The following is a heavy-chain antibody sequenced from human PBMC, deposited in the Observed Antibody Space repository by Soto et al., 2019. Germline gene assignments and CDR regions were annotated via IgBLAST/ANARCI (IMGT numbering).Heavy chain of an antibody. J-gene: IGHJ4*02. V-gene: IGHV2-5*02. CDR2: IYWDDDE. CDR3: ARSVEALPVRGALDY. CDR1: GFSLTTSGVG. Sequence: QITLKESGPTLVKPTQTLTLTCTFSGFSLTTSGVGVGWIRQPPGKAPECLALIYWDDDERYSPSLQSRLTLTKDTSIDRVVLTMTSMGPVDTATYYCARSVEALPVRGALDYWGQGTLVTVSS. D-gene: IGHD6-6*01.